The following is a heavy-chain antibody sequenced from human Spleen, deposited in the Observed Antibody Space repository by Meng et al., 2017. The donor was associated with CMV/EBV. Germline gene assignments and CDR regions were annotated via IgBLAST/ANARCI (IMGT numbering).Heavy chain of an antibody. CDR1: GYTFIGYY. D-gene: IGHD3-10*01. Sequence: ASVKVSCKASGYTFIGYYIHWVRQAPGQGLEWMGWISPNTGGTNYAQKLQGRVTMTTDTSTNTAYMELRSLRSDDTAVYYCARSSAPDRWAYYYGMDVWGQGTTVTVSS. J-gene: IGHJ6*02. CDR2: ISPNTGGT. CDR3: ARSSAPDRWAYYYGMDV. V-gene: IGHV1-18*04.